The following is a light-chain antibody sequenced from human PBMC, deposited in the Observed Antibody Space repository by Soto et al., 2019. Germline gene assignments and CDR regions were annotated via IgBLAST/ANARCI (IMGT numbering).Light chain of an antibody. CDR1: QSVSSSY. CDR3: QQRSNWPPIT. Sequence: EIVLPQSPAPLSLSPVEISSLSCRVSQSVSSSYLAWYQQKPGQAPRLLIYGAFNRAAGIPARFSGSGSGTDFTLTISSLEPEDFAVYYCQQRSNWPPITFGQGTRLET. J-gene: IGKJ5*01. CDR2: GAF. V-gene: IGKV3D-20*02.